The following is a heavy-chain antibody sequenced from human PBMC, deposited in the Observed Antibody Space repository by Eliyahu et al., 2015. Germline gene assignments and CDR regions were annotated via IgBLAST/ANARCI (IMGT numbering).Heavy chain of an antibody. J-gene: IGHJ5*02. D-gene: IGHD3-9*01. CDR2: SYYRVST. CDR3: ARQGPLLRYFDWRSKGFDP. V-gene: IGHV4-39*01. CDR1: GGSIXXSSXX. Sequence: QLQLQESGPGLVKPSETLSLXCTVSGGSIXXSSXXWGWIRQPPGKGLEWIGSSYYRVSTYYNPXLKSRVTISVDTSKNQFSLKLSSVTAADTAVYYCARQGPLLRYFDWRSKGFDPWGQGTLVTVSS.